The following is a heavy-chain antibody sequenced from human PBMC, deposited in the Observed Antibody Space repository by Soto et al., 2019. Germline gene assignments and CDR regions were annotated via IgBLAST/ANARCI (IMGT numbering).Heavy chain of an antibody. CDR1: GVSLTGYH. Sequence: SETLSLTCNVSGVSLTGYHWNWIRQPPGTTLEWIGFVYYSGSGSYNPSLKGRASISVDRSKNQFSLRLTSVTAADTAVYYCARRLNLGSFDHWGQGTLVTVSS. CDR2: VYYSGSG. V-gene: IGHV4-59*01. CDR3: ARRLNLGSFDH. D-gene: IGHD3-10*01. J-gene: IGHJ5*02.